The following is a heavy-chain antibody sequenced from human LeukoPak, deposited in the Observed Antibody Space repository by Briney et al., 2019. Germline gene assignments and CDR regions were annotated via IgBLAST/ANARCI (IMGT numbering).Heavy chain of an antibody. J-gene: IGHJ3*02. CDR2: IYHSGST. CDR3: ARQGYCSSTSCYGRAFDI. D-gene: IGHD2-2*01. CDR1: GYSISSGYY. Sequence: PSETLSLTCAASGYSISSGYYWGWIRQPPGKGLEWIGSIYHSGSTYYNPSLKSRVTISVDTSKNQFSLKLSSVTAADTAVYYCARQGYCSSTSCYGRAFDIWGQGTMVTVSS. V-gene: IGHV4-38-2*01.